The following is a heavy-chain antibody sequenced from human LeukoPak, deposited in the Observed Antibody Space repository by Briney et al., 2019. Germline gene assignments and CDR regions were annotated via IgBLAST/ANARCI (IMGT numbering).Heavy chain of an antibody. CDR2: INHEGGDI. D-gene: IGHD1-1*01. CDR3: ATYINWVAGDV. CDR1: GFTFDKSW. Sequence: GGSLRLSCAASGFTFDKSWMSWVRQAPGKGLEWVANINHEGGDIQYVDSVKGRFTISRDDAKDSVYLQMNSLRAEDTAVYHCATYINWVAGDVWGQGTTVTVSS. V-gene: IGHV3-7*01. J-gene: IGHJ6*02.